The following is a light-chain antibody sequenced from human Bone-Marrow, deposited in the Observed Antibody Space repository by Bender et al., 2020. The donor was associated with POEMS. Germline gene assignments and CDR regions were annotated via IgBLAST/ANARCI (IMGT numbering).Light chain of an antibody. CDR1: SSDVGSNDR. V-gene: IGLV2-18*01. CDR2: DVS. Sequence: QSALTQPPSVSGSPGQSVTISCTGTSSDVGSNDRVSWYQQSPGTAPKLMIYDVSTRPSGVSNRFSGSKSGNTASLTISGLQAEDEADYYCQAWDISTAVFGGGTKLTVL. CDR3: QAWDISTAV. J-gene: IGLJ3*02.